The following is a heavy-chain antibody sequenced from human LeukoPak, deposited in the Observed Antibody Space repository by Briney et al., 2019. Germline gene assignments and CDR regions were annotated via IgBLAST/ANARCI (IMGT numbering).Heavy chain of an antibody. J-gene: IGHJ4*02. CDR2: INAYNGKT. Sequence: ASVKVSCKTSGFTFTSNGISWVRQAPGQGLEWMGWINAYNGKTNYPQKFQDRVTMTTDTSTSTAYLELRNLRSDDTAVYYCARDSHDYGDYWGQGTLVTVSS. CDR3: ARDSHDYGDY. CDR1: GFTFTSNG. V-gene: IGHV1-18*01.